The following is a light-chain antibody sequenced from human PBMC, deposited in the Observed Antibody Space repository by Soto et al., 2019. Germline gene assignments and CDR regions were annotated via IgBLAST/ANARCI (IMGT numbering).Light chain of an antibody. J-gene: IGKJ1*01. CDR3: QQLNSYLFT. CDR2: AAS. Sequence: DIRMTQPPSTLSAFVGDRVTITCRASQGISSYLAWYQQKPGKAPKLLIYAASTLQSGVPSRFSGSGSGTEFTLTISSLQPEDFASYYCQQLNSYLFTFGQGTKVDIK. CDR1: QGISSY. V-gene: IGKV1-9*01.